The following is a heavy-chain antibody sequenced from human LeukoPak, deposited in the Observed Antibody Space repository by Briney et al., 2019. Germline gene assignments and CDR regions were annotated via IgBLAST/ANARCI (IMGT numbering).Heavy chain of an antibody. Sequence: GGSLRPSCAASGFTFSTYGMHWVRQAPGKGLEWVAFIQYDGSDKYYADSVKGRFTISRDNSKNTLYLQMNSLRPEDTAVYYCAKNRSGSYIDYWGQGTLVTVSS. CDR3: AKNRSGSYIDY. J-gene: IGHJ4*02. D-gene: IGHD1-26*01. CDR1: GFTFSTYG. CDR2: IQYDGSDK. V-gene: IGHV3-30*02.